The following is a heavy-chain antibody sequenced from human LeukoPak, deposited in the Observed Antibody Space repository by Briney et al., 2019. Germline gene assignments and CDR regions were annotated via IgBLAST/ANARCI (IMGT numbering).Heavy chain of an antibody. CDR2: MNPNTGNT. D-gene: IGHD3-10*01. V-gene: IGHV1-8*01. Sequence: ASVKVSCKASGYAFTSYDINWVRQATGQGLEWMGWMNPNTGNTGYAQKFQGRVTMTRDTSISTAYMELSSLRSDDTAVYYCARKFLGSRGYYFDYWGQGTLVTVSS. CDR1: GYAFTSYD. CDR3: ARKFLGSRGYYFDY. J-gene: IGHJ4*02.